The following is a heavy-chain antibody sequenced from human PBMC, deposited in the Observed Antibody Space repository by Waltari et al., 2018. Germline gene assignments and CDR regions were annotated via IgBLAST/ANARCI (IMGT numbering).Heavy chain of an antibody. V-gene: IGHV3-21*01. D-gene: IGHD2-15*01. J-gene: IGHJ4*02. CDR2: ISSGSSYI. CDR1: GFTFSRYT. CDR3: AREWGVMVGTAGFYFDY. Sequence: EVQLVGSGGGLVKPGGSLRLPCSASGFTFSRYTLHCVRQAPGKGLEWVSSISSGSSYIYYADSVKGRFTISRDNAKNSLYLQMNSLRVEDTAVYYCAREWGVMVGTAGFYFDYWGQGALVTVSS.